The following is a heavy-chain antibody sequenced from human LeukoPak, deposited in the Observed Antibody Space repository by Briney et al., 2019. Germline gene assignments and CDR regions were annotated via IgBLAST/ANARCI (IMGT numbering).Heavy chain of an antibody. J-gene: IGHJ6*03. Sequence: GGSLRLSCAASGFTFSSYEMNWVRQAPGKGLEWVSYISSSGNTIYYADSVKGRFTISRDNAKNSLYLQMNSLRAEDTAVYYCAREVYGDYGRYYYYYMDVWGKGTTVTISS. V-gene: IGHV3-48*03. CDR2: ISSSGNTI. D-gene: IGHD4-17*01. CDR1: GFTFSSYE. CDR3: AREVYGDYGRYYYYYMDV.